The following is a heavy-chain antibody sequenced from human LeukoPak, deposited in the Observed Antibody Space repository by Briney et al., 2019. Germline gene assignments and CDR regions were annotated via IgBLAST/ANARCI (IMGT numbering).Heavy chain of an antibody. J-gene: IGHJ4*02. D-gene: IGHD5-12*01. V-gene: IGHV3-7*01. CDR3: ARDGYRKCYDY. CDR1: SSYW. CDR2: INQDGSEK. Sequence: GGSLRLSCVAFSSYWMSWVRQAPGKGREGVANINQDGSEKYYVDSVKGRFTISRDNAKNSLYLQMNSLRAEDTAVYYCARDGYRKCYDYWGQGTLVTVSS.